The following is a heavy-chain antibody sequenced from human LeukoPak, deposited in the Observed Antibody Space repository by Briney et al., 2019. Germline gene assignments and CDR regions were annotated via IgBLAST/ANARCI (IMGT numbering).Heavy chain of an antibody. CDR1: GFSFDGYG. J-gene: IGHJ4*02. CDR3: VRYDFWSGAKGGDY. V-gene: IGHV3-20*04. Sequence: GGSLRLSCVASGFSFDGYGMSWVRQAPEKGLEWVSSINYNGANTTYVDSVKGRFTISRDNAKNSLYLQMNSLRAEDTALYYCVRYDFWSGAKGGDYWGQGTLVTVSS. CDR2: INYNGANT. D-gene: IGHD3-3*01.